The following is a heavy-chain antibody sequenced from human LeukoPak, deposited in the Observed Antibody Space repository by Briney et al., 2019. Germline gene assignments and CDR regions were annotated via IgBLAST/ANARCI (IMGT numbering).Heavy chain of an antibody. D-gene: IGHD3-22*01. CDR2: IYYSGST. CDR3: ARPSPYYYDSSGYSDFDY. V-gene: IGHV4-59*12. Sequence: SETLSLTCTVSGGSISSYYWSWIRQPPGKGLEWIGYIYYSGSTNYNPSLKSRVTISVDTSKNQFSLKLSSVTAADTAVYYCARPSPYYYDSSGYSDFDYWGQGTLVTVSS. CDR1: GGSISSYY. J-gene: IGHJ4*02.